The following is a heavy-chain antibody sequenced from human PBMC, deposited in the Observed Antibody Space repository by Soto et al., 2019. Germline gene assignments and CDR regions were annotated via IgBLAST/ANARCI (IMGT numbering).Heavy chain of an antibody. CDR1: GYTLTSYG. CDR2: ISAYNGNT. D-gene: IGHD3-9*01. CDR3: ASMGHYDILTGYYRPRAFDI. Sequence: WASVKVSCKASGYTLTSYGISWVRQAPGQGLEWMGWISAYNGNTNYAQKLQGRVTMTTDTSTSAAYMELRSLRSDDTAVYYCASMGHYDILTGYYRPRAFDIRRQGTMVTVSS. V-gene: IGHV1-18*04. J-gene: IGHJ3*02.